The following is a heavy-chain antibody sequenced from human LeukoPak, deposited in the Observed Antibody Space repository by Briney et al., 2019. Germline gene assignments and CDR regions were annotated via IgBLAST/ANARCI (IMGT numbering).Heavy chain of an antibody. CDR3: ARRVQEARSIGSANWLDP. CDR1: GGSISTYS. CDR2: IYTSGTT. Sequence: SETLSLTCTVSGGSISTYSWNWIRQPPGKGLEWIGRIYTSGTTNYNPSLGCRVTISVDTSINQLSLKLSSVTAADTAVYYCARRVQEARSIGSANWLDPWGQGILVTVSS. D-gene: IGHD3-10*01. J-gene: IGHJ5*02. V-gene: IGHV4-4*09.